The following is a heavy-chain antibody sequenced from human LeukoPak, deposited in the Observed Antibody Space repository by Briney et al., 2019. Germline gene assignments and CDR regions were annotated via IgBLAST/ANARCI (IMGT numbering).Heavy chain of an antibody. D-gene: IGHD3-10*01. V-gene: IGHV4-59*01. CDR1: GGSFSSYY. CDR2: IYYSEST. Sequence: SETLSLTCTVSGGSFSSYYWSWIRQPPGKGLEWIGYIYYSESTNYNPSLKSRVTISLDTSKNQFSLKLSSVTAADTAVYYCARSELLWFGGVNSGFDYWGQGTLVTVSS. J-gene: IGHJ4*02. CDR3: ARSELLWFGGVNSGFDY.